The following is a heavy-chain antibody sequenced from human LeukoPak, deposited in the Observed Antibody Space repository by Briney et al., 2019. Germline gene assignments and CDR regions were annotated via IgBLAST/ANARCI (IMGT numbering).Heavy chain of an antibody. J-gene: IGHJ4*02. D-gene: IGHD5-18*01. CDR1: GFTFSSYS. CDR2: ISSSSRSYI. Sequence: PGGSLRLSCAASGFTFSSYSMNWVRQAPGKGLEWVSSISSSSRSYIYYADSVKGRFTISRDNAKNSLYLQMNSLRAEGTAVYYCARDLDTAMPEVDYWGQGTLVTVSS. CDR3: ARDLDTAMPEVDY. V-gene: IGHV3-21*01.